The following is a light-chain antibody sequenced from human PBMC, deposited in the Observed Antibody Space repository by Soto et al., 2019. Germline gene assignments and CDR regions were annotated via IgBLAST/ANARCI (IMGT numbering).Light chain of an antibody. J-gene: IGKJ4*01. Sequence: EIVLTQSPGTLSLSPGERATLSCRASPSVDNNYLAWFQQKPGQAPRLLIDDASRRATGIPDRFSGSGSGTDFTLTISRLEPEDFAVYYCQQCAHSPLTFGGGTKVEIK. CDR1: PSVDNNY. CDR2: DAS. V-gene: IGKV3-20*01. CDR3: QQCAHSPLT.